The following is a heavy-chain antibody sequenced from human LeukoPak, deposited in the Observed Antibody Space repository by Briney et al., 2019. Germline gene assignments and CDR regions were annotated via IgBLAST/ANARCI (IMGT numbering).Heavy chain of an antibody. CDR1: GGTFSSYA. V-gene: IGHV3-23*01. CDR2: ISGSGGST. CDR3: AKDLSVY. J-gene: IGHJ4*02. Sequence: ASVKVSCKASGGTFSSYAMSWVRQAPGKGLEWVSAISGSGGSTYYADSVKGRFTISRDNSKNTLYLQMNSLRAEDTAVYYCAKDLSVYWGQGTLVTVSS.